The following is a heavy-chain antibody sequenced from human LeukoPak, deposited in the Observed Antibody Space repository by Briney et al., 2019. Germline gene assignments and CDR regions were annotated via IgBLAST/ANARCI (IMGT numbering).Heavy chain of an antibody. CDR3: ASINGGTPFYYYMDV. CDR2: IYYVGNT. CDR1: GGSISSSSYY. J-gene: IGHJ6*03. D-gene: IGHD3-16*01. V-gene: IGHV4-39*01. Sequence: SETLSLTCTVSGGSISSSSYYWGWIRQPPGKGLEWIGSIYYVGNTYHNPSLKSRVTISVDTSKNQFSLRLSSVTAADTAVYYCASINGGTPFYYYMDVWGKGTTVTVSS.